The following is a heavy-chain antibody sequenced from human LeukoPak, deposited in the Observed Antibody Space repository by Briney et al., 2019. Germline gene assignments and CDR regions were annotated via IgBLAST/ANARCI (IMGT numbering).Heavy chain of an antibody. Sequence: SETLSLTCTVSGGSISSYYWSWIRQPPGKGLEWIGSIYCSGSTYYNPSLESRVTISVDTSKNQFSLKLSSVTAADTAVYYCATSGWYLLPGVYWGQGTLVTVSS. CDR1: GGSISSYY. CDR3: ATSGWYLLPGVY. CDR2: IYCSGST. J-gene: IGHJ4*02. D-gene: IGHD6-19*01. V-gene: IGHV4-59*05.